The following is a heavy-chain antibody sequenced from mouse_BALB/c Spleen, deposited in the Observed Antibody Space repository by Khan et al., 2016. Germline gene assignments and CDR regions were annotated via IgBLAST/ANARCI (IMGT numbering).Heavy chain of an antibody. J-gene: IGHJ3*01. Sequence: VQLQQPGAELVKPGASVKLSCKASGYTFTSYWMHWVKQRPGQGLEWIGEINPSNGRTNYNEQFKSKDTLNVDKSSSTAYMQLSSLTSEDSAVNYCARSLYYYDGAYWGQGTLVTVSA. CDR3: ARSLYYYDGAY. CDR2: INPSNGRT. CDR1: GYTFTSYW. D-gene: IGHD1-1*01. V-gene: IGHV1S81*02.